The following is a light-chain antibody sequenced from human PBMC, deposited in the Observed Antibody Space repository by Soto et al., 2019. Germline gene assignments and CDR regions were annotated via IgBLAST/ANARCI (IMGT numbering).Light chain of an antibody. CDR2: DVT. J-gene: IGLJ2*01. CDR3: SSYSSSTTHVV. V-gene: IGLV2-14*03. Sequence: QSALTQPAFVSGSPGRSVTISCTGTTTDVGGFHYVSWYQHLPGRAPKLIIYDVTNRPSGISYRFSASKSGRTASLTISGLPAEDEADYYCSSYSSSTTHVVFGGGTKLTVL. CDR1: TTDVGGFHY.